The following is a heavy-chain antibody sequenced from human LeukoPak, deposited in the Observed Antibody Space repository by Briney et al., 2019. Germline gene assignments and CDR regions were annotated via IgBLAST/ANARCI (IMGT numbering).Heavy chain of an antibody. D-gene: IGHD1-14*01. J-gene: IGHJ4*02. CDR2: ISPNSGAT. CDR1: GYSFTGYY. V-gene: IGHV1-2*02. CDR3: AGAPAPIKYNLDY. Sequence: ASVKVSCAASGYSFTGYYMHWVRQAPGQGLEWMGWISPNSGATSYAQKFQGRVTLTKDTSISAAYMELSSLTSDDTAVYYCAGAPAPIKYNLDYWGQGTLVTVSS.